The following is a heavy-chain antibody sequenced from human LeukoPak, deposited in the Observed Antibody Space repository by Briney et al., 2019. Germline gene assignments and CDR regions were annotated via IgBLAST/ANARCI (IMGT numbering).Heavy chain of an antibody. CDR1: GGSFSGYY. V-gene: IGHV4-34*01. Sequence: SETLSLTCAVYGGSFSGYYWSWIRQPPGKGLELIGEINHSGSTNYNPSLKSRVTISVDTSKNQFSLKLSSVTAADTAVYYCARYPSGPQITERFDPWGQGTLVTVSS. CDR2: INHSGST. J-gene: IGHJ5*02. D-gene: IGHD5-24*01. CDR3: ARYPSGPQITERFDP.